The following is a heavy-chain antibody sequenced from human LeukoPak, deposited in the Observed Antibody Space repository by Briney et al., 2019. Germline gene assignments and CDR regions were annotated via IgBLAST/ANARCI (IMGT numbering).Heavy chain of an antibody. Sequence: ASVTVSCKASGYTFTGYYMHWVRQAPGQGLEWMGWINPNSGGTNYAQKFQGRVTMTRDTSISTAYMELSRLRSDDTAVYYCARSIAARNNWFDPWGQGTLVTVSS. CDR3: ARSIAARNNWFDP. J-gene: IGHJ5*02. CDR2: INPNSGGT. D-gene: IGHD6-6*01. CDR1: GYTFTGYY. V-gene: IGHV1-2*02.